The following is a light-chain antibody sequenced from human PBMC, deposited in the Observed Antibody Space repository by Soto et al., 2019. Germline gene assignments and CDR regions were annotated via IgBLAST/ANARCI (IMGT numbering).Light chain of an antibody. Sequence: ENLMTQSPVTLSVSPRERATLSCRASQSVGNNYLAWYQQKPGQAPRLLIYGASSRATGIPDRFSGSGSGTDFTLTISRLEPEDFAVYYCQQYGSSGTFGQGTKVDIK. J-gene: IGKJ1*01. CDR2: GAS. V-gene: IGKV3-20*01. CDR1: QSVGNNY. CDR3: QQYGSSGT.